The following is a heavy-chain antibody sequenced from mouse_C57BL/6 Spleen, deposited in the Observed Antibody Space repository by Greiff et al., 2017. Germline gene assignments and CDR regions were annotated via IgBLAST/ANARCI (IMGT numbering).Heavy chain of an antibody. CDR2: INPGSGGT. D-gene: IGHD1-2*01. CDR3: ARSTGTPDY. J-gene: IGHJ2*01. V-gene: IGHV1-54*01. Sequence: VQLQQSGAELVRPGTSVKVSCKASGYAFTNYLIEWVKQRPGQGLEWIGVINPGSGGTNYNEKFKGKATLTADKSSSTAYMQLSSLTSEDSAVYFCARSTGTPDYWGQGTTLTVSS. CDR1: GYAFTNYL.